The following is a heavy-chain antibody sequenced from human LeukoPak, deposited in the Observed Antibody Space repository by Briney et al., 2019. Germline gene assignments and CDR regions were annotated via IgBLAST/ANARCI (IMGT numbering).Heavy chain of an antibody. CDR2: ISLSSSTI. CDR3: AREATYYYGMDV. V-gene: IGHV3-48*01. J-gene: IGHJ6*02. Sequence: SGGSLRLSCAASGFTFSNAWMNWVRQAPGKGLEWVSYISLSSSTIYYADSVKGRFTISRDNAKNSLYLQMNSLRAEDTAVYYCAREATYYYGMDVWGQGTTVTVSS. CDR1: GFTFSNAW.